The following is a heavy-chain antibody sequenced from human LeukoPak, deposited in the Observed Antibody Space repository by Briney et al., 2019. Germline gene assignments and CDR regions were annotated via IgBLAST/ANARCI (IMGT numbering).Heavy chain of an antibody. Sequence: PSETLSLTCTVSGGSISSYYWSWIRQPPGKGLEWIGYIYYSGSTNYNPSLKSRVTISVDTSKNQFSLKLSSVTAADTAVYYCARHRKGYNAFDIWGQGTMVTVSS. CDR3: ARHRKGYNAFDI. CDR1: GGSISSYY. D-gene: IGHD5-24*01. CDR2: IYYSGST. V-gene: IGHV4-59*08. J-gene: IGHJ3*02.